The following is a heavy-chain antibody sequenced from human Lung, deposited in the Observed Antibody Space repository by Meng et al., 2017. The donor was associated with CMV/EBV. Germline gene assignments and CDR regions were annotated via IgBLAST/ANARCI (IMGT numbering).Heavy chain of an antibody. Sequence: SXXVSCKASGYTFTGYYMHWVRQAPGQGLEWMGWINPNSGGTNYAQKFQGRVTMTRDTSISTAYMELSRLRSDDTAVYYCARRVGGPDAFDIWGQGTMVTVSS. D-gene: IGHD3-16*01. V-gene: IGHV1-2*02. J-gene: IGHJ3*02. CDR1: GYTFTGYY. CDR2: INPNSGGT. CDR3: ARRVGGPDAFDI.